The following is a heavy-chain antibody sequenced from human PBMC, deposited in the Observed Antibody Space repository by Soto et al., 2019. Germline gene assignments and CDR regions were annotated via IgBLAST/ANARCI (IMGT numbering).Heavy chain of an antibody. CDR2: TYFRSKWNY. CDR1: GDSVSANNAA. V-gene: IGHV6-1*01. CDR3: PRGVGSGSYESATIHYPSTGMHV. J-gene: IGHJ6*04. Sequence: SQTLSLTGAISGDSVSANNAAWNWIRQSPSRGLEWLGRTYFRSKWNYDYAESVKSRLTITPDTTNNQISLQLNSVTPEDTAVYYCPRGVGSGSYESATIHYPSTGMHVRRTSITVTVSS. D-gene: IGHD3-10*01.